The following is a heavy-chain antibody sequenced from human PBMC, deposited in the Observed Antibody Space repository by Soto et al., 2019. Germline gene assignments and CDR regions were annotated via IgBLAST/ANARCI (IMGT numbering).Heavy chain of an antibody. CDR3: AREPSHLDGNDGGGGMDV. CDR1: GGSISSGGYY. D-gene: IGHD1-1*01. Sequence: QVQLQESGPGLVKPSQTLSLTCAVSGGSISSGGYYWSCLRQHPGKGLEWIGYIYYSGSAYYNPSLKSRVTISVDTSKNQFALKLSSVTAADTAVYYCAREPSHLDGNDGGGGMDVWGQGTTVTVSS. J-gene: IGHJ6*02. CDR2: IYYSGSA. V-gene: IGHV4-31*11.